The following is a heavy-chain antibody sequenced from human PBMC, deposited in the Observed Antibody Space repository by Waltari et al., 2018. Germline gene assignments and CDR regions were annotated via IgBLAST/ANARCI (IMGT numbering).Heavy chain of an antibody. D-gene: IGHD3-10*01. Sequence: EVQLVESGGGLVQPGGSLRLSCAASGFTFSSYWMSWVRQAPGKVLGWVAHIKQDESEKFYVDSVKCRFTIFRDNAKNLLYLQMDSLRGEDTAVYYCARELYPPTSNPFDFWGQGTRVTVSS. CDR2: IKQDESEK. V-gene: IGHV3-7*01. CDR3: ARELYPPTSNPFDF. J-gene: IGHJ4*02. CDR1: GFTFSSYW.